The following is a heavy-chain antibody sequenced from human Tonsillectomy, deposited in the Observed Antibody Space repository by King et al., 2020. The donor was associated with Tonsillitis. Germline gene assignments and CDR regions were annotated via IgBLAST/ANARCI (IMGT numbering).Heavy chain of an antibody. CDR1: GFTFSSSA. CDR2: ISGSGGST. CDR3: AKVVSTAMVYYFDY. J-gene: IGHJ4*02. Sequence: VQLVESGGGLVQPGGSLRLSCAASGFTFSSSAMAWVRQAPEKGLEWVSGISGSGGSTYYADSVKGRFTISRDNSKNTLYLQMNILGAEDTALYYCAKVVSTAMVYYFDYWGQGTLVTVSS. V-gene: IGHV3-23*04. D-gene: IGHD5-18*01.